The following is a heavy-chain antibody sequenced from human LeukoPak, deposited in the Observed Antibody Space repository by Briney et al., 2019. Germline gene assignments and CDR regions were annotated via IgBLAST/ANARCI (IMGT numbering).Heavy chain of an antibody. V-gene: IGHV3-23*01. CDR2: IRGGGGVT. CDR3: AKCSASYYNDAFDI. D-gene: IGHD3-10*01. J-gene: IGHJ3*02. Sequence: GGSLGLSCAASGFTFDNYAMNWVRQAPGKGLEWVSYIRGGGGVTRYSDSVKDRFTISRDNSKNTLYLQMNSLRAEDTAIYYCAKCSASYYNDAFDIWGRGTMVTVSS. CDR1: GFTFDNYA.